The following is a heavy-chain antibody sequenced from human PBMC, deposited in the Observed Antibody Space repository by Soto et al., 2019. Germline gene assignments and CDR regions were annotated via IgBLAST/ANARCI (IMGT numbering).Heavy chain of an antibody. CDR2: ISVDGSSY. CDR1: GFTFNRYA. J-gene: IGHJ4*02. V-gene: IGHV3-30*03. D-gene: IGHD3-10*01. Sequence: QVELVESGGGVVQPGRSLRLSCAASGFTFNRYAMNWVRQSPVKGLEWVAAISVDGSSYNYADSVKGRFIISRDNSKDTLYLQMSSLRVDDTAVYYCARDFGYWGQGTLVTVSS. CDR3: ARDFGY.